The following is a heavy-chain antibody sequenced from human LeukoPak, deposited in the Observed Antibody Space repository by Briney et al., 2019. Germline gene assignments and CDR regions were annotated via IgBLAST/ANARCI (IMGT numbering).Heavy chain of an antibody. CDR2: IYTSGST. V-gene: IGHV4-4*07. Sequence: SETLSLTCTVSGGSISSYYWSWIRQPAGKGLEEIGRIYTSGSTNYNPSLKSRVTMSVDTSKNQFSLKLSSVTAADTAVYYCASGSKGSYSALYFDYWGQGTLVTVSS. CDR1: GGSISSYY. D-gene: IGHD1-26*01. CDR3: ASGSKGSYSALYFDY. J-gene: IGHJ4*02.